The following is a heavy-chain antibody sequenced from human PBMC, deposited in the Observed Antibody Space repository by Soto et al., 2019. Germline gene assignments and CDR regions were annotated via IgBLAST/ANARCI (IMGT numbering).Heavy chain of an antibody. V-gene: IGHV4-31*03. J-gene: IGHJ5*02. CDR2: IYYSGST. CDR3: AVEIYDFGGGYHNWFDP. CDR1: GGSISSGGYY. D-gene: IGHD3-3*01. Sequence: TLSLTCTVSGGSISSGGYYWSWIRQHPGKGLEWIGYIYYSGSTYYSPSLKSRVTISVDTSKNQFSLKLSPMTAADTAVFYCAVEIYDFGGGYHNWFDPWGQGTLVTVSS.